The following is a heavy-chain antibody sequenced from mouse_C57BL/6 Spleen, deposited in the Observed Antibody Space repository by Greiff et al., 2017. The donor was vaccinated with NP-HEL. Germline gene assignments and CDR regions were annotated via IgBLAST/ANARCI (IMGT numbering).Heavy chain of an antibody. CDR2: INPNNGGT. CDR3: ARKGIYYYGSSYVWFAY. CDR1: GYTFTDYN. J-gene: IGHJ3*01. D-gene: IGHD1-1*01. Sequence: EVQLQQSGPELVKPGASVKIPCKASGYTFTDYNMDWVKQSHGKSLEWIGDINPNNGGTIYNQKFKGKATLTVDKSSSTAYMELRSLTSEDTAVYYCARKGIYYYGSSYVWFAYWGQGTLVTVSA. V-gene: IGHV1-18*01.